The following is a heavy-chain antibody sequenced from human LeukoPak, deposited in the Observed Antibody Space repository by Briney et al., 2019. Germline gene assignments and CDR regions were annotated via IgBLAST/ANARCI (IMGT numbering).Heavy chain of an antibody. D-gene: IGHD3-16*02. Sequence: ASVKVSCKVSRYTLTELSMHWVRQAPGKGLVWMGGFDPEDGETIYAQKFQGRVTMTEDTSTDTAYMELSSLRSEDTAVYYCATYPRGSELSTFDYWVQGTLVTVSS. CDR3: ATYPRGSELSTFDY. CDR1: RYTLTELS. V-gene: IGHV1-24*01. CDR2: FDPEDGET. J-gene: IGHJ4*02.